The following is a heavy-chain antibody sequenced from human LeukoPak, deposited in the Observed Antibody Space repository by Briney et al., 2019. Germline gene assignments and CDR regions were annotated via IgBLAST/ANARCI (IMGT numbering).Heavy chain of an antibody. CDR3: ARNRSDYNWFDP. Sequence: PSETLSLTCAVYGGSFSGYYWSWIRQPPGKGLEWIGEINHSGSTNYNPSLKSRVTISVDTSKNQFSLKLSSVTAADTAVYYCARNRSDYNWFDPWGQGTPVTVSS. J-gene: IGHJ5*02. CDR2: INHSGST. CDR1: GGSFSGYY. V-gene: IGHV4-34*01.